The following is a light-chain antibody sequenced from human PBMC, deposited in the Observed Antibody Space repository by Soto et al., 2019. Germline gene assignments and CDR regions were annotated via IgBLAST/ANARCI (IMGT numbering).Light chain of an antibody. J-gene: IGKJ5*01. CDR3: MQGTHWPLT. V-gene: IGKV2-30*01. CDR2: KVS. CDR1: QSLVYSDGNTY. Sequence: DVVLTQSPLSLPVTLGQPASISCRSSQSLVYSDGNTYLNWCHQRPGQSPRRLIFKVSSRDSGVQNRFSGSGSGTNFTLRISRVEAEDVGVYYCMQGTHWPLTFGQGTRLEIK.